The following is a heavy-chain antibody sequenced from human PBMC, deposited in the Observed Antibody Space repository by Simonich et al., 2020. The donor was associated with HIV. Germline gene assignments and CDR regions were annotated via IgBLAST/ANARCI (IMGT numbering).Heavy chain of an antibody. CDR2: ISSSRKYI. CDR1: GFTFSSYS. V-gene: IGHV3-21*01. Sequence: GESGGGLVKPGGSLRLSCAASGFTFSSYSMHWVRPAPGKGLEWVSYISSSRKYIYYADSAKGRFSSSRDNARDSLYLQMNSLRAEDTAVDYCVRGRNFDDSSGSRRDHHYYYMDVWGRGTTVTVSS. CDR3: VRGRNFDDSSGSRRDHHYYYMDV. J-gene: IGHJ6*03. D-gene: IGHD3-22*01.